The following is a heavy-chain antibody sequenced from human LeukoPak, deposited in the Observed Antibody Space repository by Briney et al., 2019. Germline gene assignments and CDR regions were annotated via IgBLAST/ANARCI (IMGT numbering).Heavy chain of an antibody. D-gene: IGHD3-9*01. Sequence: PGGSLRLSCAASGFTFSSYAMHWVRQAPGKGLEWVAVISYDGSNKYYADSVKGRFIISRDNSKNTLYLQMNSLRAEDTAVYYCARDVLRYFDWEARIYYYGMDVWGQGTTVTVSS. CDR3: ARDVLRYFDWEARIYYYGMDV. CDR1: GFTFSSYA. V-gene: IGHV3-30-3*01. J-gene: IGHJ6*02. CDR2: ISYDGSNK.